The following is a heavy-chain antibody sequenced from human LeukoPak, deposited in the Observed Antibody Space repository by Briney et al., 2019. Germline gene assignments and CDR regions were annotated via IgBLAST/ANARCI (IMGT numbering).Heavy chain of an antibody. Sequence: SVKVSCKASGGTFIRYAISWVRQAPGQGLEWMGGIIPILGTANYAQKFQGRITITADDSTSTAYMELSSLRSEDTAVYYCARVYLKRDYYDSSAYFSFDYWGQGTLVTVSS. CDR3: ARVYLKRDYYDSSAYFSFDY. V-gene: IGHV1-69*13. CDR1: GGTFIRYA. J-gene: IGHJ4*02. D-gene: IGHD3-22*01. CDR2: IIPILGTA.